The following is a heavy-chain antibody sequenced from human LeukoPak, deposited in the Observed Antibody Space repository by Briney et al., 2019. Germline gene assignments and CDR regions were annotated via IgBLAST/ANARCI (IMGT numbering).Heavy chain of an antibody. Sequence: QPGRSLRLSCAASGFTFSSYGMHWVRQAPGKGLEWVAVISYDGSSKYYADSVKGRFTISRDNSKNTLYLQMNSLRAEDTAVYYCAKEMYYYGSGSSRTFDYWGQGTLVTVSS. D-gene: IGHD3-10*01. CDR2: ISYDGSSK. CDR3: AKEMYYYGSGSSRTFDY. J-gene: IGHJ4*02. V-gene: IGHV3-30*18. CDR1: GFTFSSYG.